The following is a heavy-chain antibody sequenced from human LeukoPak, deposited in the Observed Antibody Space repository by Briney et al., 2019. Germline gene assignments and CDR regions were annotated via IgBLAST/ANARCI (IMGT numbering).Heavy chain of an antibody. CDR1: GFTFSSYE. J-gene: IGHJ4*02. CDR3: ARGPPSSVSPSHPPFVY. CDR2: ISSSGSHI. Sequence: QPGGSLRLSCAASGFTFSSYEMNWVRQAPGKGLEWVSYISSSGSHIYYADSVKGRFTISRDNAKNSLYLQMNSLRAEDRAVYYCARGPPSSVSPSHPPFVYWGQGALVTVSS. V-gene: IGHV3-48*03. D-gene: IGHD3-22*01.